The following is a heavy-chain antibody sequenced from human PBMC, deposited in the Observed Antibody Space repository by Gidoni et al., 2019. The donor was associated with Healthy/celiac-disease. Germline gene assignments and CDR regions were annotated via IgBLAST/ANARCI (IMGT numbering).Heavy chain of an antibody. CDR1: GFPLSNARMV. J-gene: IGHJ5*02. Sequence: QLTLKESGPVLVNPTETLTLTCTVSGFPLSNARMVVSWIRQPPGKALEWLAHIFSNDEKSYSTSLKSRLTISKDTSKSQVVLTMTNMDPVDTATYYCARIHTIFGVVIEEDNWFDPWGQGTLVTVSS. CDR2: IFSNDEK. CDR3: ARIHTIFGVVIEEDNWFDP. V-gene: IGHV2-26*01. D-gene: IGHD3-3*01.